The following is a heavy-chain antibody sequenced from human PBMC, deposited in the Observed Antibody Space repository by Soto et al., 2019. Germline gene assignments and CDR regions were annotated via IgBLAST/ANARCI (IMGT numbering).Heavy chain of an antibody. Sequence: ASVKVSCKASGYTFTSYYMHWVRQAPGQGLEWMGIINPSGGSTSYAQKFQGRVTMTRDTSTSTVYMELSSLRSEDTAVYYCAGYKGRARIKNAFDIWGQGTMVTV. CDR3: AGYKGRARIKNAFDI. J-gene: IGHJ3*02. CDR2: INPSGGST. V-gene: IGHV1-46*01. D-gene: IGHD2-15*01. CDR1: GYTFTSYY.